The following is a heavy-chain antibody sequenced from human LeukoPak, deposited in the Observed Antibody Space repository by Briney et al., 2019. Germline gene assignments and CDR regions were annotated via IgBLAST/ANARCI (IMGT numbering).Heavy chain of an antibody. D-gene: IGHD1-26*01. V-gene: IGHV4-34*01. CDR1: GGSFSGYY. J-gene: IGHJ4*02. CDR3: ARASWDPKYYFDY. Sequence: SETLSLTCAVYGGSFSGYYWSWIRQPPGKGLEWIGSIYHSGSTYYNPSLKSRVTISVDTSKNQFSLKLSSVTAADTAVYYCARASWDPKYYFDYWGQGTLVTVSS. CDR2: IYHSGST.